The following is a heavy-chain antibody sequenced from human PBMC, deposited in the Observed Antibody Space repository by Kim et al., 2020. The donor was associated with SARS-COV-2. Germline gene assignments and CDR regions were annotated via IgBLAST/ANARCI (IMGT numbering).Heavy chain of an antibody. CDR1: GFSLSNYW. V-gene: IGHV3-74*01. CDR2: INGDGTTT. J-gene: IGHJ3*01. Sequence: GGSLRLSCAASGFSLSNYWMRWVRQTPGKGLVWVSRINGDGTTTSYADSVKGRFTISRDNAKNTVYLQMNSLRADDTAVYYCARVALTWGGAFDLWGQGTMGTVSS. D-gene: IGHD3-16*01. CDR3: ARVALTWGGAFDL.